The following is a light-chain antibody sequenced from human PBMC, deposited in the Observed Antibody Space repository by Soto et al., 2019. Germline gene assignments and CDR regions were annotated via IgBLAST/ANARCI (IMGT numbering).Light chain of an antibody. Sequence: QSVLTQPASVSGSPGQSITISCTGTSSDIGTYNLVSWYQHYPGKAPKLMIYEGIKRPSGVSNRFSGSKSGNTAFLTISGLQAEDEADYYCCSYAGSGTEDYVVGSGTKVTVL. V-gene: IGLV2-23*01. CDR3: CSYAGSGTEDYV. CDR2: EGI. J-gene: IGLJ1*01. CDR1: SSDIGTYNL.